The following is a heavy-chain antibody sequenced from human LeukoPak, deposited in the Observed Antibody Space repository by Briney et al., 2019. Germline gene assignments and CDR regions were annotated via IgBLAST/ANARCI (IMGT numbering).Heavy chain of an antibody. CDR3: AKEKQQVVLGNFDC. V-gene: IGHV3-23*01. CDR2: LTGSGITT. J-gene: IGHJ4*02. Sequence: GGSLRLSCAASGFTFSSYSMKWVRQAPGQGPEWVSALTGSGITTYYADSVEGRFTISRDNSKNTLYLEMNSLRAEDTAVYYCAKEKQQVVLGNFDCWGQGTLVTVSS. CDR1: GFTFSSYS. D-gene: IGHD6-13*01.